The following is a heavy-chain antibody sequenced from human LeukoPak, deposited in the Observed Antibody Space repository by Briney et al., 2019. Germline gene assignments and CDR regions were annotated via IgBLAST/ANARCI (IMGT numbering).Heavy chain of an antibody. D-gene: IGHD2-2*02. CDR1: GYTFTSYY. V-gene: IGHV1-46*01. J-gene: IGHJ4*02. Sequence: ASVKVSCEASGYTFTSYYMHWVRQAPGQGLEWMGIINPSGGSTSYAQKFQGRVTMTRDTSTSTVYMELSSLRSEDTAVYYCARGARRVDIVVVPAAINEPGFDYWGQGTPVTVSS. CDR3: ARGARRVDIVVVPAAINEPGFDY. CDR2: INPSGGST.